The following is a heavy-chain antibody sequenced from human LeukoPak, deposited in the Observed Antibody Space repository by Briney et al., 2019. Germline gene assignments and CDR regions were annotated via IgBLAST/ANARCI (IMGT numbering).Heavy chain of an antibody. CDR3: ARDGEWLAWGPNYYYYMDV. D-gene: IGHD3-3*01. J-gene: IGHJ6*03. Sequence: ASVKVSCKASGYTFTSYGISWGRQAPGQGLEWMGWISAYNGNTNDAQKLQGRVTMTTDTSTSTAYMELRSLRSDDTAVYYCARDGEWLAWGPNYYYYMDVWGKGTTVTVSS. CDR1: GYTFTSYG. CDR2: ISAYNGNT. V-gene: IGHV1-18*01.